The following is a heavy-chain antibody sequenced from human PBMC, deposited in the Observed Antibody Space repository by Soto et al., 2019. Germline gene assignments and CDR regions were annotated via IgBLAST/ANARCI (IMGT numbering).Heavy chain of an antibody. J-gene: IGHJ6*03. Sequence: QLQLQESGPGLVKPSETLSLTCTVSGGSISSSSYYWGWIRQPPGKGLEWIGSIYYSGSTYYNPSLKSRVTVSVDTSKNQFSLKLCSVTAANTAVYYCERQIAVAGYYMDVWGKGTTVTFSS. D-gene: IGHD6-19*01. CDR1: GGSISSSSYY. CDR3: ERQIAVAGYYMDV. V-gene: IGHV4-39*01. CDR2: IYYSGST.